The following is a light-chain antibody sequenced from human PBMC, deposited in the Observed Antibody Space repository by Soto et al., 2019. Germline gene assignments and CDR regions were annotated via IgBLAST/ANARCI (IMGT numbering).Light chain of an antibody. CDR3: QQSYSIPYT. Sequence: DLPMTQSASSLSASVGDRVTNTCRASQSISSNLNWHQQKPGKAPKVLIYAASSLQSGVPSRFSGSGSGTDFTLTISSLQPEDFATYYCQQSYSIPYTFGQGTKLEIK. CDR2: AAS. J-gene: IGKJ2*01. V-gene: IGKV1-39*01. CDR1: QSISSN.